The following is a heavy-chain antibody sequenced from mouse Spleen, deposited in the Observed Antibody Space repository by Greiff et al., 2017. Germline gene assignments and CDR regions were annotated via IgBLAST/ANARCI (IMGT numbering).Heavy chain of an antibody. V-gene: IGHV5-4*01. Sequence: EVQGVESGGGLVKPGGSLKLSCAASGFTFSSYAMSWVRQTPEKRLEWVATISDGGSYTYYPDNVKGRFPISRDNAKNNLYLQMSHLKSEDTAMYYCARGLRRGYYFDYWGQGTTLTVSS. CDR2: ISDGGSYT. D-gene: IGHD1-1*01. J-gene: IGHJ2*01. CDR3: ARGLRRGYYFDY. CDR1: GFTFSSYA.